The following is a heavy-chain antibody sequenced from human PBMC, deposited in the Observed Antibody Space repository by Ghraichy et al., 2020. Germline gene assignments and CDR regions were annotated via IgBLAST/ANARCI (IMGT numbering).Heavy chain of an antibody. D-gene: IGHD4-17*01. V-gene: IGHV4-59*01. Sequence: SETLSLTCTVSGDSISSYYWSWIRQPPGKGLEWIGYIYYSGSTNYNPSLKSRVTISVDTSKNQFSLKLSSVTAADTAVYYCARLAVTTVTTWADYWGQGTLVTVSS. CDR1: GDSISSYY. CDR3: ARLAVTTVTTWADY. J-gene: IGHJ4*02. CDR2: IYYSGST.